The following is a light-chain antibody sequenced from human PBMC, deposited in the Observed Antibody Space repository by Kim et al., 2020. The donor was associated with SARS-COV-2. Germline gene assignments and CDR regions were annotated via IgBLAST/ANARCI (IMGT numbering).Light chain of an antibody. J-gene: IGLJ2*01. Sequence: SALTQPASVSGSPGQSITISCTGTSSDIGTYDYVSWYQQHPGKAPRLILYDVNDRPSGVSSRFSGSKSGNTASLTISGLQAEDEGDYYCSSFTTTITRLFGGGTQLTVL. CDR1: SSDIGTYDY. CDR3: SSFTTTITRL. V-gene: IGLV2-14*03. CDR2: DVN.